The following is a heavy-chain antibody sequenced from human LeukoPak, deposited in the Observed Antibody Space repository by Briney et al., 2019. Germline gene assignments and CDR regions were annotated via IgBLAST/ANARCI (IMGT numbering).Heavy chain of an antibody. CDR3: AKGGCSSTSCSGNYYYMDV. CDR1: GFTFDDYA. V-gene: IGHV3-43D*04. Sequence: GGSLRLSCAASGFTFDDYAMHWVRQAPGKGLEWVSLISWDGGSTYYADSVKGRFTISRDNSKNSLYLQMNSLRAEDTALYYCAKGGCSSTSCSGNYYYMDVWGKGTTVTVSS. D-gene: IGHD2-2*01. CDR2: ISWDGGST. J-gene: IGHJ6*03.